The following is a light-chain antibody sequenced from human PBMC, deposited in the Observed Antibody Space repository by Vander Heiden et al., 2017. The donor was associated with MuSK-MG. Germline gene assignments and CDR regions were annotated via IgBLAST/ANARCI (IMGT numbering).Light chain of an antibody. CDR1: QSVSSSY. CDR2: AAS. V-gene: IGKV3-20*01. CDR3: QQDGRSLYT. Sequence: EIVLTQSPGTLSLSPGERATLSCRASQSVSSSYLAWYQQKPGQAPRLLIYAASSRATGIPDRFSGSGSGADFTLTISRLEPEDFAVYYCQQDGRSLYTFGQGTKLEIK. J-gene: IGKJ2*01.